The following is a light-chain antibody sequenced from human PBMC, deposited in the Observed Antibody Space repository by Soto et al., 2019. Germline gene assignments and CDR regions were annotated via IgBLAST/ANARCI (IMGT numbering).Light chain of an antibody. CDR3: QQYNSYRT. Sequence: DIQITQSPSTLSASVGDRVTITCRARESISIWLAWYQQKPGKAPKLLIYDASILESGVPSRFSGSGSGTEFTLTISSLQPDDSATYYCQQYNSYRTFGQGTKVDIK. V-gene: IGKV1-5*01. CDR1: ESISIW. CDR2: DAS. J-gene: IGKJ1*01.